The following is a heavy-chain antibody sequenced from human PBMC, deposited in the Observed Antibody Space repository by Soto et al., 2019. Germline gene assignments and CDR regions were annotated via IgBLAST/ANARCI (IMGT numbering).Heavy chain of an antibody. V-gene: IGHV3-30-3*01. CDR3: AREGMTTAFAYYYYYGMDV. D-gene: IGHD4-17*01. J-gene: IGHJ6*02. CDR2: ISYDGSNK. Sequence: GGSLRLSCAASGFTFSSYAMHWVRQAPGKGLEWVAVISYDGSNKYYADSVKGRFTISRDNPKNTLYLQMNSLRAEDTAVYYCAREGMTTAFAYYYYYGMDVWGQGTTVTVSS. CDR1: GFTFSSYA.